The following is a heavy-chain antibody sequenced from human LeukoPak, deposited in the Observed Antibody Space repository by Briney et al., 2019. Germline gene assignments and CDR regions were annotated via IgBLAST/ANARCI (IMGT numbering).Heavy chain of an antibody. D-gene: IGHD5-18*01. Sequence: SETLSLTCTVSGGSISSSSYYWGWIRQPPGKGLEWIGSIYYSGSTYYNPSLKSRVTISVDTSKNQFSLKLSSVTAADTAVYYCARGGGGVDTAMVLGPAHPFHWGQGTLVTVSS. V-gene: IGHV4-39*07. CDR3: ARGGGGVDTAMVLGPAHPFH. CDR2: IYYSGST. J-gene: IGHJ4*02. CDR1: GGSISSSSYY.